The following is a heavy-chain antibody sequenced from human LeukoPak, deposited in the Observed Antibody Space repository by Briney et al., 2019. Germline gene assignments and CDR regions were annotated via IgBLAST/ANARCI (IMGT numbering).Heavy chain of an antibody. J-gene: IGHJ4*02. CDR3: ASRKGSYYFDF. V-gene: IGHV4-61*01. CDR2: IFYTGST. Sequence: SQTLSLTCTVSGGSISSGSYYWSWIRRPPGKGLEWIGYIFYTGSTTYNPSLKSRVTISIDKSTNQFSLKLGSVTAADTAVYYCASRKGSYYFDFWGQGTLVTVSS. CDR1: GGSISSGSYY. D-gene: IGHD1-26*01.